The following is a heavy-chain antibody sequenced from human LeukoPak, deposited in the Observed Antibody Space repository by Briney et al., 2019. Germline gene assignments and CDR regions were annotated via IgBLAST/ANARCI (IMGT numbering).Heavy chain of an antibody. D-gene: IGHD2-15*01. CDR1: GVSISSDH. J-gene: IGHJ4*02. CDR2: IYDSGDT. V-gene: IGHV4-59*08. CDR3: ARHMLGYCSGGTCPYYFDY. Sequence: PPETLSLTCSVSGVSISSDHWSWIRQPPGKGLEWIGYIYDSGDTKYNSSLKSRVTISVDTSRNQFSLNLGSVTAADTAVYYCARHMLGYCSGGTCPYYFDYWGQGILVTVSS.